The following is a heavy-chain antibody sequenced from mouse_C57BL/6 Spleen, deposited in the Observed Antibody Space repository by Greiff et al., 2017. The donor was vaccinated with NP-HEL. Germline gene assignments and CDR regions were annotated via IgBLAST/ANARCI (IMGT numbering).Heavy chain of an antibody. D-gene: IGHD2-1*01. CDR2: IYPGDGDT. CDR1: GYAFSSYW. J-gene: IGHJ3*01. Sequence: VQLQQSGAELVKPGASVKISCKASGYAFSSYWMNWVKQRPGKGLEWIGQIYPGDGDTNYNGKFKGKATLTADKSSSTADMQLSSLTSEDSAVYFCARSTPGGWFAYWGQGTLVTVSA. V-gene: IGHV1-80*01. CDR3: ARSTPGGWFAY.